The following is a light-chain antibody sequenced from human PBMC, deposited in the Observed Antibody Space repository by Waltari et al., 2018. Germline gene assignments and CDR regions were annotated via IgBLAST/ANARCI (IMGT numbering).Light chain of an antibody. CDR1: SGHSSNV. V-gene: IGLV4-69*02. Sequence: QLVLTQSPSASASLGASVKLPCPLSSGHSSNVIAWHQQHPQKGPRYLMKVNSDGSHSKGDEIPDRFSGSSSGAERYLTISSLQSEDEADYYCQTGGHGTWVFGGGTKLTVL. CDR2: VNSDGSH. J-gene: IGLJ3*02. CDR3: QTGGHGTWV.